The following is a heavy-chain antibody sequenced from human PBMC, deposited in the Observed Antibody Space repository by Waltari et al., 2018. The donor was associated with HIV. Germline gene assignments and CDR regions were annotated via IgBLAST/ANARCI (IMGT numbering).Heavy chain of an antibody. CDR3: AKALAAAGNWDDY. J-gene: IGHJ4*02. V-gene: IGHV3-23*04. Sequence: EVQLVESGGGLVQPGGSLRLSCAASGFTFSSYAMSWVRQAPGKGLGGGATIRGSGGSTYYADSVKGRFTISRDNAKNTLYLQMNSLRAEDTAVYYCAKALAAAGNWDDYWGQGTLVTVSS. CDR1: GFTFSSYA. D-gene: IGHD6-13*01. CDR2: IRGSGGST.